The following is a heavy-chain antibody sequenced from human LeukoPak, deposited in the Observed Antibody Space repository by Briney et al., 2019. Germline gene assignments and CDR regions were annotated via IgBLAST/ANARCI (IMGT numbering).Heavy chain of an antibody. V-gene: IGHV1-24*01. Sequence: GASVKVSCKVSGYTLTELSMHWVRQAPGKGLEWMGGFDPEDGETIYAQKFQGRVTMTEDTSTDTAYMELSSLRAEDTAVYYCARDSPFNYYDSSGYYRPGAFDIWGQGTMVTVSS. CDR1: GYTLTELS. J-gene: IGHJ3*02. CDR2: FDPEDGET. CDR3: ARDSPFNYYDSSGYYRPGAFDI. D-gene: IGHD3-22*01.